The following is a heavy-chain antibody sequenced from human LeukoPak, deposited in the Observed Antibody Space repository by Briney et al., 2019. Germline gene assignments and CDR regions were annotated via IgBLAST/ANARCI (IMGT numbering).Heavy chain of an antibody. Sequence: PSETLSLTCTVSGGSISSYYWSWIRQPAGKGLEWIGRIYSSGSTNYNAALKSRVTMSVDSSRNQFSLKLSSVTAADTAVYYCARASSGTYYTFDYWGQGTLVTVSS. CDR2: IYSSGST. CDR1: GGSISSYY. D-gene: IGHD3-10*01. CDR3: ARASSGTYYTFDY. V-gene: IGHV4-4*07. J-gene: IGHJ4*02.